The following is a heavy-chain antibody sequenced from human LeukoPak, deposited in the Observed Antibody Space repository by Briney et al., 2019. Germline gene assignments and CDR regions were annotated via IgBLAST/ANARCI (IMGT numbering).Heavy chain of an antibody. CDR2: ITTSGTST. D-gene: IGHD1-26*01. CDR1: GLTFSSYE. V-gene: IGHV3-48*03. Sequence: GGSLRLSCATSGLTFSSYEMNWVRQAPGKGLEWISYITTSGTSTYYADSVKGRFTISRDNGKTALSLQMNSLRAEDTAVYYCVVHSATSCYWGQGTLVTVSS. J-gene: IGHJ4*02. CDR3: VVHSATSCY.